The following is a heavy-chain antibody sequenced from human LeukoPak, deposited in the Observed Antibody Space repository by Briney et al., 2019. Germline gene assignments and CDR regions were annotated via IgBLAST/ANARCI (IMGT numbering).Heavy chain of an antibody. J-gene: IGHJ6*02. CDR3: ARDRVIAVAGSIFYYYGMDV. D-gene: IGHD6-19*01. CDR1: GGFISSYY. V-gene: IGHV4-59*01. Sequence: SETLSLTCTVSGGFISSYYWSWIRQPPGKGLEWIGYIYYSGSTNYNPSLKSRVTISVDTSKNQFSLKLSSVTAADTAVYYCARDRVIAVAGSIFYYYGMDVWGQGTTVTVSS. CDR2: IYYSGST.